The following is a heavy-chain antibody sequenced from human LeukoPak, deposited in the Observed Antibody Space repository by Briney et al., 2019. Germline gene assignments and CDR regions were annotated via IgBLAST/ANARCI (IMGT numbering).Heavy chain of an antibody. CDR3: ARGPGYSSSWYFDY. CDR1: GGSISSGSYY. J-gene: IGHJ4*02. V-gene: IGHV4-61*02. D-gene: IGHD6-13*01. CDR2: IYTSGST. Sequence: SETLSLTCTVSGGSISSGSYYWSWLRQPAGKGLEWIGRIYTSGSTNYNPSLKSRVTISVDTSKNQFSLKLSSVTAADTAVYYCARGPGYSSSWYFDYWGQGTLVTVSS.